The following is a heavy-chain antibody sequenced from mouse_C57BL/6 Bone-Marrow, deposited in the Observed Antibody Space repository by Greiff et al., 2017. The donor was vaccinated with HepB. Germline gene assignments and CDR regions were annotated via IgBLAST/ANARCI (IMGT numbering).Heavy chain of an antibody. J-gene: IGHJ1*01. V-gene: IGHV1-47*01. D-gene: IGHD4-1*01. CDR1: GYTFTTYP. CDR3: ARGNWDSDCYFAV. Sequence: QVQLKESGAELVKPGASVKMSCKASGYTFTTYPIEWMKQNHGKSLEWIGNFHPENDDTKYNEKFKGKATLTVEKSSSTVYLELSRLTSDDSAVYYCARGNWDSDCYFAVWDPGTTVTVSS. CDR2: FHPENDDT.